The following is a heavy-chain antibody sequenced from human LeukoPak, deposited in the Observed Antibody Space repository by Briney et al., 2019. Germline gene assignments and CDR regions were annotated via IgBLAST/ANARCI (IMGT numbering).Heavy chain of an antibody. CDR2: IYFTGST. J-gene: IGHJ2*01. D-gene: IGHD4-11*01. Sequence: SETLSLTCTVSGGSISTYYWTWIRQPPGKGLEWIGYIYFTGSTKYNPSLKSRVTISVDTSKNQFSLKLSSVTAADTAMYYCARGFYSSNWYFDLWGRGTLVTVSS. CDR3: ARGFYSSNWYFDL. CDR1: GGSISTYY. V-gene: IGHV4-59*12.